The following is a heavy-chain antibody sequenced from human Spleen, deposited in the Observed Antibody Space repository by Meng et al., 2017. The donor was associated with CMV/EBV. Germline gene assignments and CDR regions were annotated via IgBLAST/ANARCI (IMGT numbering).Heavy chain of an antibody. Sequence: GGSLRLSCKASGYSCTSDWIGWVRQKPGQGLEWMGIIDPDDSETKYSPSFRGQVTISVDKSISTAYLQWSSLKASDTAMYYCARHTATTILGGGDMDVWGKGTTVTVSS. CDR1: GYSCTSDW. D-gene: IGHD3-3*01. CDR2: IDPDDSET. CDR3: ARHTATTILGGGDMDV. V-gene: IGHV5-51*01. J-gene: IGHJ6*04.